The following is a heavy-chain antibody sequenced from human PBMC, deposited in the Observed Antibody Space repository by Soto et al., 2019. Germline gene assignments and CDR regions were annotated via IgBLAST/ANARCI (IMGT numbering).Heavy chain of an antibody. CDR2: ISGGGSTT. CDR3: AKGIAVAGDFDY. V-gene: IGHV3-23*01. Sequence: EVQLLESGGGLVQPGGSLRLSCGASGLTFSNYAMTWVRQAPGKGLEWVSAISGGGSTTYYADSVKGRFTISRDNSKNTLFLQMNSLTAEDTAVSYCAKGIAVAGDFDYWGQGTLVTVSS. CDR1: GLTFSNYA. J-gene: IGHJ4*02. D-gene: IGHD6-19*01.